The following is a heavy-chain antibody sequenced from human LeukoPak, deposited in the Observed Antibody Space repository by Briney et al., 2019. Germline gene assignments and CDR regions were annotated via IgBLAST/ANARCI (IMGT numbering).Heavy chain of an antibody. Sequence: KSSETLSLTCTVSGGSISSGGYYWSWIRQHPGKGLEWIGYIYYSGSTYYNPSLKSRVTISVDTSKNQFSLKLSSVTAADTAVYYCALYCSSTSCYLYSFDYWGQGTLVTVSS. J-gene: IGHJ4*02. D-gene: IGHD2-2*01. CDR1: GGSISSGGYY. CDR2: IYYSGST. V-gene: IGHV4-31*03. CDR3: ALYCSSTSCYLYSFDY.